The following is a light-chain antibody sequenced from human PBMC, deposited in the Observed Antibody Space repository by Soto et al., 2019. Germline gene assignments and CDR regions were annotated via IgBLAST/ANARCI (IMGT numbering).Light chain of an antibody. Sequence: EIVLTQSPGTLSLSPGKRATLSCRASQSVSNNYLAWYQQKPGQAPRLLIYGASNRATGIPDRFSGSGSGTDFTLTISRLEPEDFAVYYCQQCGSSSTFGQGTRLEIK. CDR1: QSVSNNY. CDR2: GAS. V-gene: IGKV3-20*01. CDR3: QQCGSSST. J-gene: IGKJ5*01.